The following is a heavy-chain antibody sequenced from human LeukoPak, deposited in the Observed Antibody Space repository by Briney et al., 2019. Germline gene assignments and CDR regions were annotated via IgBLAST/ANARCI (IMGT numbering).Heavy chain of an antibody. D-gene: IGHD2-15*01. CDR2: LSGSGDST. Sequence: GGSLRLSCAASGFTFSSYAMSWVRQAPGKGLEWVSGLSGSGDSTYYADSVKGRFTISRDNSKNTLYLQMKSLRAEDTAVYYCAKDQMGHCSGGSCYDFDYWGQGSLVTVSS. CDR1: GFTFSSYA. V-gene: IGHV3-23*01. CDR3: AKDQMGHCSGGSCYDFDY. J-gene: IGHJ4*02.